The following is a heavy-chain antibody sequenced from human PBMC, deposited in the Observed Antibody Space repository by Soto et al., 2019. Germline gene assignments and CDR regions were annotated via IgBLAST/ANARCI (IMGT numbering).Heavy chain of an antibody. J-gene: IGHJ4*02. CDR2: IIPIFGTA. Sequence: SVKVSCKASGGTFSSYAISWVRQAPGQGLEWMGGIIPIFGTANYAQKFQGRVTITADESTSTAYMELSSLRSEDTAVYYCARVRNLYPHSAFDYWGQGTLVTVSS. V-gene: IGHV1-69*13. D-gene: IGHD5-18*01. CDR3: ARVRNLYPHSAFDY. CDR1: GGTFSSYA.